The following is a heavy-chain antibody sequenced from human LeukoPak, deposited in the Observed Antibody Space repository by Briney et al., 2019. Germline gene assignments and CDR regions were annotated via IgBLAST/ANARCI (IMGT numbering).Heavy chain of an antibody. J-gene: IGHJ3*02. Sequence: PSETLSLTCTVSGGSISDYYWNWMRQPPGKGLEWIGYIYYGGRTNYNPSLKSRVSISVDTSKNQFSLKLSSVTAADTAVYYCARDFRGSVDAFDIWGQGTMVAVSS. CDR1: GGSISDYY. V-gene: IGHV4-59*01. CDR3: ARDFRGSVDAFDI. CDR2: IYYGGRT.